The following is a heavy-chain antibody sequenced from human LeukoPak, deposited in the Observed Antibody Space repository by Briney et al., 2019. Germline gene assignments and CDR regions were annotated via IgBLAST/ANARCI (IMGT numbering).Heavy chain of an antibody. CDR1: GGTFSSYA. J-gene: IGHJ5*02. D-gene: IGHD3-22*01. Sequence: GSSVKVSCKASGGTFSSYAISWVRQAPGQGLGWMGGIIPIFGTANYAQKFQGRVTITTDESTSTAYMELSSLRSEDTAVYYCASHYDSSGYYWAWGQGTLVTVSS. CDR3: ASHYDSSGYYWA. CDR2: IIPIFGTA. V-gene: IGHV1-69*05.